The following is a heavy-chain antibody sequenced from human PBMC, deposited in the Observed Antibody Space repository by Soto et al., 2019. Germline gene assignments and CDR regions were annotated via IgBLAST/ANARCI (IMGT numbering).Heavy chain of an antibody. CDR2: IYYSGST. Sequence: SEALSPPCTVSGCSLSSFYWSWVRPPPGEGLERNWDIYYSGSTNYNPSLKSRVTISVDTSKNQFSLKLSSVTAADTAVYHCAVNYYGSGSYYIPYYYYGMDVWGQGTTVTVS. CDR3: AVNYYGSGSYYIPYYYYGMDV. V-gene: IGHV4-59*12. J-gene: IGHJ6*02. CDR1: GCSLSSFY. D-gene: IGHD3-10*01.